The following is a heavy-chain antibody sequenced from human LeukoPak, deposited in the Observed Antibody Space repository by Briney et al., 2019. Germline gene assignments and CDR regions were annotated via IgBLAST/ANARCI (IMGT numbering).Heavy chain of an antibody. CDR2: ISAYNGNT. D-gene: IGHD3-22*01. J-gene: IGHJ5*02. Sequence: ASVKVSCKASGYTFTSYGISWVRQAPGQGLEWMGWISAYNGNTNYAQKLQGRVTMTTDTSTSTAYMELRSLRSDDTAVYCCARDPLINSSGYRVNWFDPWGQGTLVTVSS. CDR3: ARDPLINSSGYRVNWFDP. V-gene: IGHV1-18*01. CDR1: GYTFTSYG.